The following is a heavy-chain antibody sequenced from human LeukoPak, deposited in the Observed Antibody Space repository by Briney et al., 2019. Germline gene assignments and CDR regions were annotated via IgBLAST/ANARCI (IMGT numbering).Heavy chain of an antibody. Sequence: SETLSLTCTVSDDSITMYYWTWIRQPPGKGLEWIGYADHTGSTKFNPSLNGRVSISRDTSNNFFSLRLRSVTAADTAVYFCARGRVSSSTWYSTYYYFFYMDFWGKGTTVTVSS. CDR2: ADHTGST. CDR3: ARGRVSSSTWYSTYYYFFYMDF. J-gene: IGHJ6*03. CDR1: DDSITMYY. V-gene: IGHV4-59*01. D-gene: IGHD4-11*01.